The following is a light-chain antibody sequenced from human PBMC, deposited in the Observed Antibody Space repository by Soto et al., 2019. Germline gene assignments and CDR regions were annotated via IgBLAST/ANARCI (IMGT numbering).Light chain of an antibody. CDR3: SSYTSSSTLV. CDR2: DVN. J-gene: IGLJ1*01. CDR1: SSDVGGYDY. Sequence: QSALTQPASVSGSPGQSITISCTGTSSDVGGYDYVSWYQQHPGKAPQLMIYDVNNRPSWVSNRFSGSKSGNTASLTISGLQAEDEADYYCSSYTSSSTLVFGTGTKVTVL. V-gene: IGLV2-14*01.